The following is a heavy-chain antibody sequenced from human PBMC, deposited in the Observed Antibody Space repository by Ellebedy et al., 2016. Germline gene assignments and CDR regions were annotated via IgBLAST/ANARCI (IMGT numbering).Heavy chain of an antibody. CDR1: GFTFSSYV. CDR2: ISRTDDST. V-gene: IGHV3-23*01. Sequence: GESLKISCAASGFTFSSYVMSWVRQAPGKGLKWVSGISRTDDSTYYADSVKGHFTISRDNSKNTLYLQMNSLRAEDTAVYYCARDASPTLVVVAPAHDYWGQGTLVTVSS. D-gene: IGHD2-15*01. CDR3: ARDASPTLVVVAPAHDY. J-gene: IGHJ4*02.